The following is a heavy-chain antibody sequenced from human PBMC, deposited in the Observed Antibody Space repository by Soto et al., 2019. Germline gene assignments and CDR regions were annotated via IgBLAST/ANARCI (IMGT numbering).Heavy chain of an antibody. Sequence: GGSLRLSCAASGFTFNIYALHWVRQAPGKGLEWVAVISFDGTKKYYSDSVKGRFTISRDNLKNTLYLQMNNLRVEDAALYFCPSQDPYGSRSINYGLDVWGQGTTVTVSS. J-gene: IGHJ6*02. CDR3: PSQDPYGSRSINYGLDV. CDR2: ISFDGTKK. CDR1: GFTFNIYA. D-gene: IGHD4-17*01. V-gene: IGHV3-30-3*01.